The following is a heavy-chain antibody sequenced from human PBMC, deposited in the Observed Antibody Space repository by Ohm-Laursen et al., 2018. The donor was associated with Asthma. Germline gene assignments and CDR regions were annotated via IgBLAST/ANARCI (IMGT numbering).Heavy chain of an antibody. D-gene: IGHD6-19*01. Sequence: SLRLSCAASGFTFSSYAMHWVRQAPGKGLEHVSAISNNGGSSYYAGSVKVRFTVSRDNSKNTLYLQMSSLRAEDTAVYYCVKDFSSGVSGWYFDYWGQGTLVTVSS. CDR3: VKDFSSGVSGWYFDY. V-gene: IGHV3-64D*08. CDR1: GFTFSSYA. J-gene: IGHJ4*02. CDR2: ISNNGGSS.